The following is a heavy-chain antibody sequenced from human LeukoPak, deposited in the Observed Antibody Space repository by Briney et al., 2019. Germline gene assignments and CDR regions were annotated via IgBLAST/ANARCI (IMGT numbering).Heavy chain of an antibody. Sequence: ASVKVSCKASGYTFTSYDINWVRQATGQGLEWMGWMNPNSGNTGYAQKFQGRVNMTRNTSISTAYMELSSLRSEDTAVYYCARGRSPRGSGSYYKENWFDPWGQGTLVTVSS. D-gene: IGHD3-10*01. J-gene: IGHJ5*02. CDR3: ARGRSPRGSGSYYKENWFDP. CDR2: MNPNSGNT. V-gene: IGHV1-8*01. CDR1: GYTFTSYD.